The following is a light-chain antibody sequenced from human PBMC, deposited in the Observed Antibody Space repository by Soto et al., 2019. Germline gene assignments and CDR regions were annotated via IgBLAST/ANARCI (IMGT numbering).Light chain of an antibody. CDR3: QQYNSYWVT. CDR1: QSICSC. Sequence: MTQSPSTLTASVGDRVTITCRASQSICSCLAWYQQKPGKAPELLIHDASILESGVPSTFSGRGSGTEFTLTISSLQPDDFTTSYCQQYNSYWVTFGQVTRM. J-gene: IGKJ5*01. V-gene: IGKV1-5*01. CDR2: DAS.